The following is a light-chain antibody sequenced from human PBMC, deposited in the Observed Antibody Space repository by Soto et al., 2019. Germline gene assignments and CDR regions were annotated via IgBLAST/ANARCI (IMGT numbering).Light chain of an antibody. V-gene: IGKV1-5*03. Sequence: DIPMTQSPSTLSTSVGDRVTITCRASQSISGWLAWYQQKPGKAPKLLICRASSLESGVPSRFSGSGSGTEFTLTISSLQPDDFATYYCQQYSSHPYTFGQGTKLEIK. CDR3: QQYSSHPYT. CDR1: QSISGW. CDR2: RAS. J-gene: IGKJ2*01.